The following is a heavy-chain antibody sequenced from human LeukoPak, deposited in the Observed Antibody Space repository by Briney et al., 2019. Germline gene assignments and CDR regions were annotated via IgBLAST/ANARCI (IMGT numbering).Heavy chain of an antibody. D-gene: IGHD6-19*01. V-gene: IGHV1-2*02. CDR2: INPNSGGT. CDR1: GYTFTVYY. Sequence: ASVKVSCKASGYTFTVYYMHWVRQAPGQGLEWMGWINPNSGGTNYAQKFQGRVTMTRDTSISTAYMELSRLRSDDTAVYYCATDSSGWYYFDYWGQGTLVTVSS. J-gene: IGHJ4*02. CDR3: ATDSSGWYYFDY.